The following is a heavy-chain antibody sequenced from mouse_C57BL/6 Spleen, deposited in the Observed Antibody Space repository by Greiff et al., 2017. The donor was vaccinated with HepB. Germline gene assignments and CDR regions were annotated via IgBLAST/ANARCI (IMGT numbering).Heavy chain of an antibody. CDR3: ARSNWGSSFDY. J-gene: IGHJ2*01. D-gene: IGHD4-1*01. CDR2: IYPGDGDT. CDR1: GYAFSSSW. V-gene: IGHV1-82*01. Sequence: QVQLKESGPELVKPGASVKISCKASGYAFSSSWMNWVKQRPGKGLEWIGRIYPGDGDTNYNGKFKGKATLTADKSSSTAYMQLSSLTSEDSAVYCCARSNWGSSFDYWGQGTTLTVSS.